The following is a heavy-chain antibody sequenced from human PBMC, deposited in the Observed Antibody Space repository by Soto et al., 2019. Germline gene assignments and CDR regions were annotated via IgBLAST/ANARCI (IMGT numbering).Heavy chain of an antibody. D-gene: IGHD1-1*01. J-gene: IGHJ4*02. CDR2: ITYDGTNK. V-gene: IGHV3-30*18. CDR3: AKDQLGNGGGFDY. Sequence: QVELVESGGGVVQPGRSLRLSCAASGFTFSSYGMHWVRQAPGKGLGWVAVITYDGTNKYYADSVKGRFTISRDKSKNSLYLQMSRLRAEDRAVYYCAKDQLGNGGGFDYWGRGTLVTVSS. CDR1: GFTFSSYG.